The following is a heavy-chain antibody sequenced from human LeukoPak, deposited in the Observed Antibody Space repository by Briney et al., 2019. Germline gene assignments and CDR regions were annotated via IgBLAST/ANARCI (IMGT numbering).Heavy chain of an antibody. J-gene: IGHJ5*02. CDR1: GGSISSGGYY. V-gene: IGHV4-30-2*01. D-gene: IGHD3-3*01. CDR2: IYHSGST. Sequence: SQTLSLTCTVSGGSISSGGYYWSWIRQHPGKGLEWIGYIYHSGSTYYNPSLKSRVTISVDRSKNQFSLKLSSVTAADTAVYYCARYERRDYDFWSGYYNDNWFDPWGQGTLVTVSS. CDR3: ARYERRDYDFWSGYYNDNWFDP.